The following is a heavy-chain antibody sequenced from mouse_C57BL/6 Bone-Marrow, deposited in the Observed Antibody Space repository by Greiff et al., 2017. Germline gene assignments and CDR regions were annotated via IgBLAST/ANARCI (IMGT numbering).Heavy chain of an antibody. CDR3: VSGVYGPFDY. D-gene: IGHD1-1*01. CDR2: IDPANGNT. Sequence: VHVKQSVAELVRPGASVKLSCTASGFNIKNTYMHWVKQRPEQGLEWIGRIDPANGNTKYAPKFQGKDTITADTSSNTAYLQLSSLTSEDTAIYYCVSGVYGPFDYWGQGTTLAVSS. CDR1: GFNIKNTY. J-gene: IGHJ2*01. V-gene: IGHV14-3*01.